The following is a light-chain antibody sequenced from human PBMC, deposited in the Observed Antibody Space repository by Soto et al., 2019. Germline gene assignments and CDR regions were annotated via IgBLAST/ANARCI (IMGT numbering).Light chain of an antibody. J-gene: IGLJ2*01. CDR1: KLGEKY. CDR2: QDS. CDR3: QAWDSSTAV. V-gene: IGLV3-1*01. Sequence: SYELTQPPSVSVSPGQTASITCSGDKLGEKYACWYQQKPGQSPVLVIYQDSKRPSGIPERFSGSNSGNTATLTISGTQAMDEADYYCQAWDSSTAVFGGGTKVTV.